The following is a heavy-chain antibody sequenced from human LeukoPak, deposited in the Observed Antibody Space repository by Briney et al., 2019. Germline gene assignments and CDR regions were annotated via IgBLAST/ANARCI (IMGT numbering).Heavy chain of an antibody. V-gene: IGHV4-39*01. J-gene: IGHJ4*02. CDR1: GGSISSSGYY. CDR3: ARVGRGGMATPTFDS. CDR2: IYDSGST. Sequence: SETLSLTCTVSGGSISSSGYYWGWIRQPPGKGLEFIGSIYDSGSTYYNPSLKGRVTISVDTSKNQFSLKLSSVTAADTAVYYCARVGRGGMATPTFDSWGQGTLVTVSS. D-gene: IGHD5-24*01.